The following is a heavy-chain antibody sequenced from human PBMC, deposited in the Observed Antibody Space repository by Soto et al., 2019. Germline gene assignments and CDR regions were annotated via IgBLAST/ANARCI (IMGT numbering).Heavy chain of an antibody. D-gene: IGHD1-26*01. Sequence: ASVKVSCKASGYTFTSYGISWVRQAPGQGLEWMGWISAYNGNTNYAQKLQGRVTMTTDTSTSIAYMELRSLRSDDTAVYYCAREFEATTSDAFDIWGQGTMVTVSS. J-gene: IGHJ3*02. CDR3: AREFEATTSDAFDI. CDR1: GYTFTSYG. V-gene: IGHV1-18*01. CDR2: ISAYNGNT.